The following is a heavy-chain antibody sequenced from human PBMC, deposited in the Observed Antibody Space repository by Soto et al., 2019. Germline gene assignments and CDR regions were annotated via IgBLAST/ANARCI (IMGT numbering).Heavy chain of an antibody. V-gene: IGHV3-21*01. J-gene: IGHJ5*02. CDR2: ISSSSSYI. Sequence: EVQLVESGGGLVKPGGSLRLSCAASGFTFSSYSMNWVRQAPGRGLEWVSSISSSSSYIYYADSVKGRFTISRDNAKNSLALKMNSLRAKDTAVYYCARYRVAAASVTNWFDPWGQGTLVTVSS. CDR1: GFTFSSYS. D-gene: IGHD6-13*01. CDR3: ARYRVAAASVTNWFDP.